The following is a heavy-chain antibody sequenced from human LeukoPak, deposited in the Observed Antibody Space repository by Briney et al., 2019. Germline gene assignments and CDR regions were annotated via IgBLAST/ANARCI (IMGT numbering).Heavy chain of an antibody. Sequence: GGSLRLSFAASGFTFSSYSMNWVRQAPGKGLEWISSISSSSSYIYYADSVKGRFTISRDNAKNSLYLQMNSLRAEDTAVYYCARKIYGSGRYYNAPFDYYYMDVWGKGTTVTVSS. J-gene: IGHJ6*03. D-gene: IGHD3-10*01. CDR3: ARKIYGSGRYYNAPFDYYYMDV. V-gene: IGHV3-21*01. CDR1: GFTFSSYS. CDR2: ISSSSSYI.